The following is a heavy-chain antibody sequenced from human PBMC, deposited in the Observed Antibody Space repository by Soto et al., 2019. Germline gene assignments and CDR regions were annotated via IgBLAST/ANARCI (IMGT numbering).Heavy chain of an antibody. CDR1: GFTFSSYS. CDR3: ARVKPLLLLRGSLDY. D-gene: IGHD2-15*01. CDR2: ISSNSSYI. Sequence: GGSLRLSCAASGFTFSSYSMNWVRQAPGKGLEWVSSISSNSSYIYYADSVKGRFTISRDNAKNSLYLQMNSLRAEDTAVYYCARVKPLLLLRGSLDYGGGGTLVTVSS. V-gene: IGHV3-21*01. J-gene: IGHJ4*02.